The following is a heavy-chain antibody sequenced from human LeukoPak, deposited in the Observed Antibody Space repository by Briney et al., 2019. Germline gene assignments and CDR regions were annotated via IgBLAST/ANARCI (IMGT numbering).Heavy chain of an antibody. J-gene: IGHJ3*02. V-gene: IGHV3-23*01. CDR3: AKRRTHIVVVPAAIGAFDI. Sequence: PGGSLRLSCAASGFTVSSNYMSWVRQAPGKGLEWVSAISGSGGSTYYADSVKGRFTISRDNSKNTLYLQMNSLRAEDTAVYYCAKRRTHIVVVPAAIGAFDIWGQGTMVTVSS. CDR2: ISGSGGST. D-gene: IGHD2-2*01. CDR1: GFTVSSNY.